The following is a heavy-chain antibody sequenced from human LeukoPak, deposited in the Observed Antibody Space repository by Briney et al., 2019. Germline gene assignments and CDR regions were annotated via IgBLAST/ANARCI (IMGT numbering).Heavy chain of an antibody. CDR1: GFTFSSYG. Sequence: GGSLRLSCAASGFTFSSYGMHWVRQAPGKGLEWVAFIRYDGSNKYYADSVKGRFTISRDNSKNTLYLQMNSLKAEDTAVYFCAKVLVDALDIWGRGTMVTVSS. V-gene: IGHV3-30*02. D-gene: IGHD1-1*01. CDR3: AKVLVDALDI. CDR2: IRYDGSNK. J-gene: IGHJ3*02.